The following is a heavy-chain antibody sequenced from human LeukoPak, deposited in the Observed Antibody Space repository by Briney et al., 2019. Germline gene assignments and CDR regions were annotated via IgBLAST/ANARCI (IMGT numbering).Heavy chain of an antibody. Sequence: GGSLRLSCAASGFTFSSYSMNWVRQAPGKGREWVGRITSETDGGTAHYAAPVKGRFTISRDDSKNTLFLQMNSLKTEDTAVYYCSVVNYGSGSYPLGYWGQGNLVTVSS. CDR3: SVVNYGSGSYPLGY. CDR2: ITSETDGGTA. J-gene: IGHJ4*02. CDR1: GFTFSSYS. D-gene: IGHD3-10*01. V-gene: IGHV3-15*01.